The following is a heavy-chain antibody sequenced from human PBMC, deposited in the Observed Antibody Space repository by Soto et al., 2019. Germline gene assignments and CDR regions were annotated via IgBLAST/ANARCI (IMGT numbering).Heavy chain of an antibody. D-gene: IGHD3-3*01. J-gene: IGHJ1*01. CDR2: ISSSSSYI. V-gene: IGHV3-21*01. CDR3: ARDRNNYDFWSGYLTGYFQH. Sequence: GGSLRLSCAASGFTFSSYSMNWVRQAPGKGLEWVSSISSSSSYIYYADSVKGRFTISRDNAKNSLYLQMNSLRAEDTAVYYCARDRNNYDFWSGYLTGYFQHWGQGTLVTVSS. CDR1: GFTFSSYS.